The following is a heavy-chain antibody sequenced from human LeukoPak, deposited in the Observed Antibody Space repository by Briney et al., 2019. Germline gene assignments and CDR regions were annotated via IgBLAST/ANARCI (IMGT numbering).Heavy chain of an antibody. CDR3: AAARGGSYQPLPENAFDI. CDR2: IIPIFGTA. J-gene: IGHJ3*02. D-gene: IGHD1-26*01. Sequence: GASVKVSCKASGGTFSSYAISWVRQAPGQGLEWMGGIIPIFGTANYAQKFQGRVTITADESTSTAYMELSSLRSEDTAVYYCAAARGGSYQPLPENAFDIWGQGTMVTVSS. V-gene: IGHV1-69*13. CDR1: GGTFSSYA.